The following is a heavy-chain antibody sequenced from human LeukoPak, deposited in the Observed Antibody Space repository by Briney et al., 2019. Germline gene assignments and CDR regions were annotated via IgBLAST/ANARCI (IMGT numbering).Heavy chain of an antibody. CDR3: AAYHKRTSRAQGDYYYGMDV. CDR2: ISYDGSNK. CDR1: GFTFSSYG. J-gene: IGHJ6*02. D-gene: IGHD2-2*01. Sequence: GGSLRLSCAASGFTFSSYGMHWVRQAPGKGLEWVAVISYDGSNKYYADSVKGRFTISRDNSKNTLYLQMNSLRAEDTAVYYCAAYHKRTSRAQGDYYYGMDVWGQGTTVTVSS. V-gene: IGHV3-30*03.